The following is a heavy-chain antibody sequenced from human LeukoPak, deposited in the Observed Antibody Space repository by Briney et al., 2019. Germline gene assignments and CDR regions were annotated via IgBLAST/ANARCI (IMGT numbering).Heavy chain of an antibody. CDR2: INPNSGGT. D-gene: IGHD2-21*01. CDR3: AREAGDNAFDI. CDR1: GYTFTDFY. Sequence: GASVKVSCKASGYTFTDFYMHWVRQAPGQGLEWMGWINPNSGGTNYAQKLQGRVTMTRDTSISTAYMEVSRLRSDDTAVYYCAREAGDNAFDIWGQGTMVTVSS. V-gene: IGHV1-2*02. J-gene: IGHJ3*02.